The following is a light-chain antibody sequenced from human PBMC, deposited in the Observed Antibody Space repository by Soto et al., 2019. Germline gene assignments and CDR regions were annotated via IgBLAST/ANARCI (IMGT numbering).Light chain of an antibody. V-gene: IGKV3-11*01. J-gene: IGKJ5*01. CDR2: DAS. CDR1: QSVSSY. Sequence: EIVLTQSPATLSLSPGERATLSCRASQSVSSYLAWYQQKPGQAPRLLIYDASNRATGIPARFSGSGSGTDFTLTISSLEPEDFAVYYCQQRSAGVTFGQGTRLET. CDR3: QQRSAGVT.